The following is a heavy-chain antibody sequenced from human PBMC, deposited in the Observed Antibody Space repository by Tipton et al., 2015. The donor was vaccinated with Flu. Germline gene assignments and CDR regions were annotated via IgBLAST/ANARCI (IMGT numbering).Heavy chain of an antibody. CDR3: ARQPANTASFDS. CDR2: IYYSGGT. D-gene: IGHD5-18*01. Sequence: TLSLTCTVSGGSISNHYWSWIRQPPGKGLEWIGYIYYSGGTSYNPSLKSRVTISVDTSKNQFSLKLYSVTAADTAVYYCARQPANTASFDSWGQGTLVTVSS. CDR1: GGSISNHY. J-gene: IGHJ4*02. V-gene: IGHV4-59*08.